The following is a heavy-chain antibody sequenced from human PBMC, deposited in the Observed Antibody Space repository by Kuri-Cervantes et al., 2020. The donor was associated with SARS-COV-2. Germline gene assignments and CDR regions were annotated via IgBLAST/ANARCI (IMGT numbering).Heavy chain of an antibody. Sequence: SCTVSGGSISSGGYYWSWVRQHPGRGPEWIGYVYYNGNTFYSPSLKSRVTMSIDTYRNQFSLRLSSVTAADTAVYYCARGGTTVPTSGAFDFWGQGTLVTVSS. CDR3: ARGGTTVPTSGAFDF. D-gene: IGHD4-17*01. V-gene: IGHV4-31*02. CDR2: VYYNGNT. CDR1: GGSISSGGYY. J-gene: IGHJ3*01.